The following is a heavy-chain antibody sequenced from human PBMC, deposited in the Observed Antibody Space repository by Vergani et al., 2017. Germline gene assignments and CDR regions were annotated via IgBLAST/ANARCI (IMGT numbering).Heavy chain of an antibody. D-gene: IGHD6-13*01. CDR2: IIPIFGTA. V-gene: IGHV1-69*06. Sequence: QVQLVQSGAEVKKPGSSVKVSCKASGGTFSSYAISWVRQAPGQGLEWMGGIIPIFGTANYAQKFQGRVTITAEKSPSTAYMELSSLRSEDTAVYYCARYHRAKLVPGGGVFDYWGQGTLVTVSS. CDR1: GGTFSSYA. CDR3: ARYHRAKLVPGGGVFDY. J-gene: IGHJ4*02.